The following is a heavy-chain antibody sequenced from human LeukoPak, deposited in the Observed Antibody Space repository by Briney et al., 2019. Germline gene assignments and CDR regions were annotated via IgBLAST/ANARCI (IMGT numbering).Heavy chain of an antibody. CDR1: GFTFRSHA. CDR3: AKASVPNVVVTFGMDV. J-gene: IGHJ6*02. D-gene: IGHD2-21*02. V-gene: IGHV3-23*01. CDR2: IYENGGTT. Sequence: PGGSLRLSCVGSGFTFRSHAMSWVRQAPEKGLEFVSGIYENGGTTYYADSVKGRFSISRDNSKNTLYLQMDSLRAEDTAVYYCAKASVPNVVVTFGMDVWGQGTTVTVSS.